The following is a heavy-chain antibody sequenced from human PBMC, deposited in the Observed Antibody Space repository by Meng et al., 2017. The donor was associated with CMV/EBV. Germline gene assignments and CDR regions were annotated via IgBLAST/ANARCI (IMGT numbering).Heavy chain of an antibody. J-gene: IGHJ4*02. Sequence: SETLSLTCTVSGGSISSSSYYWGWIRQPPGKGREWIGSIYYSGSTYYNPSLKSRVTISVDTTKNQFSLKLSSVTAADTAGYYCARRWDFWSGRYFDYWGQGTLVTVSS. V-gene: IGHV4-39*07. CDR1: GGSISSSSYY. CDR3: ARRWDFWSGRYFDY. D-gene: IGHD3-3*01. CDR2: IYYSGST.